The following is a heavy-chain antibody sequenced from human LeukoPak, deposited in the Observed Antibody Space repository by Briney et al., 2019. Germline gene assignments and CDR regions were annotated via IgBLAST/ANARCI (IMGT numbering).Heavy chain of an antibody. Sequence: PGGSLRLSCAASGFTFSSYAMRWVRQAPGKRLEYVSAITNNGDSTYYANSVKGRFIISRDNSKNTLYLQTGSPRAEDMAVYYCARVGDKGAFDYWGQGTLVTVSS. V-gene: IGHV3-64*01. CDR1: GFTFSSYA. CDR2: ITNNGDST. CDR3: ARVGDKGAFDY. J-gene: IGHJ4*02. D-gene: IGHD3-16*01.